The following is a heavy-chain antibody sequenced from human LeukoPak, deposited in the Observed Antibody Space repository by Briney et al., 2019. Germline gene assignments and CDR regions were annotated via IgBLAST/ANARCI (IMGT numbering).Heavy chain of an antibody. CDR3: ARSKYSDYL. D-gene: IGHD5-12*01. CDR1: GYPFTGYH. J-gene: IGHJ4*02. V-gene: IGHV1-2*02. Sequence: ASVKVSCKAAGYPFTGYHIHWVRQAPGQGLEWMGWINPNSGGTKYAQKFQGRVSMTRDMPINTAYMELNSLRFDDTAVYYCARSKYSDYLWGQGTLVTVSS. CDR2: INPNSGGT.